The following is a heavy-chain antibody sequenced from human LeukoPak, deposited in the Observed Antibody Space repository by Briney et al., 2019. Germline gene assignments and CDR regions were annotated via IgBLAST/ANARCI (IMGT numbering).Heavy chain of an antibody. D-gene: IGHD5-12*01. CDR2: IYYSGGT. Sequence: PSETLSLTCTVSGGSISSYYWSWIRQPPGKGLEWIGYIYYSGGTNYNPSLKSRVTISVDTSKNQFSLKLSSVTAADTAVYYCARALVARAYYYGMDVWGQGTTVTVSS. J-gene: IGHJ6*02. V-gene: IGHV4-59*01. CDR3: ARALVARAYYYGMDV. CDR1: GGSISSYY.